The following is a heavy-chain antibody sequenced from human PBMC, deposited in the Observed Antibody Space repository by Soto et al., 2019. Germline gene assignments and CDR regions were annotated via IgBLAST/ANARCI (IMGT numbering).Heavy chain of an antibody. J-gene: IGHJ4*02. CDR1: GDSVSSNSAG. CDR2: TSYRSKWYN. Sequence: PSQTLSLTCAISGDSVSSNSAGWNWIRQSPSRGLEWLGRTSYRSKWYNDYAVSVKSRTTITPDTSQTPSSLQLNSVPPEDPAVYYCARGETGYSSSWYSYRGQGTPVTVSS. CDR3: ARGETGYSSSWYSY. D-gene: IGHD6-13*01. V-gene: IGHV6-1*01.